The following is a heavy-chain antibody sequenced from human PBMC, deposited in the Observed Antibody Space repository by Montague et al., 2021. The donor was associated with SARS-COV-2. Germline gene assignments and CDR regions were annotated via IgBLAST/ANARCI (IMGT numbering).Heavy chain of an antibody. D-gene: IGHD5-18*01. CDR2: IYYSGST. CDR3: ARGNTWEGYSYGFDY. CDR1: GGSISSYY. J-gene: IGHJ4*02. V-gene: IGHV4-59*01. Sequence: ETLSLTCTVSGGSISSYYWGWIRQPPGKGLEWIGYIYYSGSTNXNPSLKSRVTISVDTSKNQFSLKLSSVTAADTAVYYCARGNTWEGYSYGFDYWGQGTLVTVSS.